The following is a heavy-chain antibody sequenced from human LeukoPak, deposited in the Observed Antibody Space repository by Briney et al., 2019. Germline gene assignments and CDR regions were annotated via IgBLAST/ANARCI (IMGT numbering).Heavy chain of an antibody. V-gene: IGHV4-34*01. J-gene: IGHJ5*02. Sequence: NSSETLSLTCAVYGGSFSGYYWSWIRQPPGKGLEWIGEINHSGSTNYNPSLKSRVTISVDTSKNQFSLKLSSVTAADTAVYYCAGTMITFGGVIAIPDWFDPWGQGTLVTVSS. CDR3: AGTMITFGGVIAIPDWFDP. D-gene: IGHD3-16*02. CDR2: INHSGST. CDR1: GGSFSGYY.